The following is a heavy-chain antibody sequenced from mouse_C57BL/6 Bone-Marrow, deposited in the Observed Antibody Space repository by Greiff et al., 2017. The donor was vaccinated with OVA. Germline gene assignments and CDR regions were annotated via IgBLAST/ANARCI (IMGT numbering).Heavy chain of an antibody. J-gene: IGHJ3*01. V-gene: IGHV14-1*01. CDR3: ARRAQATGFAY. CDR1: GFNIKDYY. CDR2: IDPEDGDT. D-gene: IGHD3-2*02. Sequence: EVQLQQSGAELVRPGASVKLSCTASGFNIKDYYMHWVKQRPEQGLEWIGRIDPEDGDTEYAPKFQGKATMTADTSSNTAYLQLSSLTSEDTAIYYCARRAQATGFAYWGQGTLVTVSA.